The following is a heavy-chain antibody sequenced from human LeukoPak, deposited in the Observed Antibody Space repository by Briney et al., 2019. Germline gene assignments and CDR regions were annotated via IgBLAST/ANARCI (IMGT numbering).Heavy chain of an antibody. J-gene: IGHJ5*02. CDR2: ISSSGSTI. CDR3: AREGWLDP. CDR1: GFTFSNYW. V-gene: IGHV3-48*04. Sequence: PGGSLRLSCAASGFTFSNYWMTWVRQAPGKGLEWVSYISSSGSTIYYADSVKGRFTISRDNAKSSLYLQINSLRVEDTAVYYCAREGWLDPWGQGTLVIVPS.